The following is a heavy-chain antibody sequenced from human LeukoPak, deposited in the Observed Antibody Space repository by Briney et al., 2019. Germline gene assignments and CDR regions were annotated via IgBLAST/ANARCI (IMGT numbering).Heavy chain of an antibody. CDR3: GKGGGLGGGDY. Sequence: GASLRLSCTASGFTFNYYAMSWVRQAPGKGLEWVSAISGSGGSTNYADSVKGRFTISRDNSKNTLYLQMNSLSAEDTAVYYCGKGGGLGGGDYWGQGTLVTVSS. V-gene: IGHV3-23*01. CDR1: GFTFNYYA. D-gene: IGHD3-16*01. J-gene: IGHJ4*02. CDR2: ISGSGGST.